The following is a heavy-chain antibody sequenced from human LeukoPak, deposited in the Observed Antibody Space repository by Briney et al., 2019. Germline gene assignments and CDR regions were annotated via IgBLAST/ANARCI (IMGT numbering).Heavy chain of an antibody. Sequence: PSETLSLTCTVSGGSISSGGYYWSWIRQHPGKGLEWIGYIYYSGSTYYNPSLKSRVTISVDTSKNQFSLKLSSVTAADTAVYYCARGRSSYQLLYRSRGFDPWGQGTLVTVSS. J-gene: IGHJ5*02. V-gene: IGHV4-31*03. CDR2: IYYSGST. CDR1: GGSISSGGYY. D-gene: IGHD2-2*02. CDR3: ARGRSSYQLLYRSRGFDP.